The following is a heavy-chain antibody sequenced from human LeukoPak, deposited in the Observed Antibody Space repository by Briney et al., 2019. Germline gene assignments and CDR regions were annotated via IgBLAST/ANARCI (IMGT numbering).Heavy chain of an antibody. CDR3: AKQLGYCSDGSCYFPY. D-gene: IGHD2-15*01. CDR2: ISSSGSTI. J-gene: IGHJ4*02. V-gene: IGHV3-11*01. CDR1: GFTFSDYY. Sequence: GGSPRLSCAASGFTFSDYYMSWIRQAPGKGLEWVSYISSSGSTIYYADSVQGRFTISRDNSKSTLCLQMNSLRAEDTAVYYCAKQLGYCSDGSCYFPYWGQGTLVTVSS.